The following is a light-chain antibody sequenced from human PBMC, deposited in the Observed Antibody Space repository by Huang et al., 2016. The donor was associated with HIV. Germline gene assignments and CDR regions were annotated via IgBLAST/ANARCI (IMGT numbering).Light chain of an antibody. CDR2: GAS. V-gene: IGKV3-20*01. Sequence: IVLTQPPGTLSLSPGERATLSCRASQSVSSNFLAWYQQKPGQAPRLLMFGASSRATGIPDRFSGSGSGTDFTLTISRLEPEDFAVYYCQHYGNSPRFTFGPGTRVDIK. J-gene: IGKJ3*01. CDR3: QHYGNSPRFT. CDR1: QSVSSNF.